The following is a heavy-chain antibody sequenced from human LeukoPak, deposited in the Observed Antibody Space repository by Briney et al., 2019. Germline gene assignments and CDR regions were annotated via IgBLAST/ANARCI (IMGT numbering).Heavy chain of an antibody. CDR3: ARDQKGWLQSNDAFDI. V-gene: IGHV1-69*06. CDR1: GGTFSSYA. Sequence: SVKVSCKASGGTFSSYAISWVRQAPGQGLEWMGGIIPIFGTANYAQKFQGRVTITADKSTSTAYMELSSLRSEDTAVYYCARDQKGWLQSNDAFDIWGQGTMVTVSS. J-gene: IGHJ3*02. CDR2: IIPIFGTA. D-gene: IGHD5-24*01.